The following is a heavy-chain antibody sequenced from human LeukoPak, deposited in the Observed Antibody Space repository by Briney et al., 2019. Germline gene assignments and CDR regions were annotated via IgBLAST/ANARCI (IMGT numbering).Heavy chain of an antibody. J-gene: IGHJ4*02. D-gene: IGHD2-8*01. Sequence: SGGSLRLSCAASGFTVSNNYMSWVRRAPGKGLEWVSVIYSGDNTYYVESVKGRFTISRDNSKNTLFLQMNRLRAEDTAVYYCAGRRVLDASFDYWGQGTLVTVSS. V-gene: IGHV3-66*02. CDR2: IYSGDNT. CDR1: GFTVSNNY. CDR3: AGRRVLDASFDY.